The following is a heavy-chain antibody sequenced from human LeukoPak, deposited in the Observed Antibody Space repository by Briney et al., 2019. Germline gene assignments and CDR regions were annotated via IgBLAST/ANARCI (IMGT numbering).Heavy chain of an antibody. CDR1: GFTFSSYA. D-gene: IGHD3-10*01. J-gene: IGHJ4*02. CDR2: ISGSGGST. Sequence: QPGGSLRLSCAASGFTFSSYAMSWVRQAPGKGLEWVSAISGSGGSTYYADSVKGRFSISRDNAKNSLYLQMNSLRAEDTAVYYCARGAYSYYYGSGSYYNEGGFDYWGQGTLVTVSS. V-gene: IGHV3-23*01. CDR3: ARGAYSYYYGSGSYYNEGGFDY.